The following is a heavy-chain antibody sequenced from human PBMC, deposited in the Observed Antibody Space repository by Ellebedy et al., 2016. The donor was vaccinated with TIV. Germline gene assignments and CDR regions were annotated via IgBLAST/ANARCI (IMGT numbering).Heavy chain of an antibody. CDR2: INPSDGST. D-gene: IGHD3-10*01. CDR3: ARRANSGSGSYDWFDP. CDR1: GYTFTNYY. Sequence: ASVKVSCXASGYTFTNYYVHWVRQAPGQGLEWMGIINPSDGSTSSAQKFQGRFTMTRDTSTSTVYMELSSLTSEDTAVYYCARRANSGSGSYDWFDPWGQGTLVTVSS. J-gene: IGHJ5*02. V-gene: IGHV1-46*01.